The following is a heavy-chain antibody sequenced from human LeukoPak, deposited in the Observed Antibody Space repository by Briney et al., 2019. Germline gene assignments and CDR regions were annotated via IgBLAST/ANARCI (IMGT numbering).Heavy chain of an antibody. V-gene: IGHV5-10-1*01. CDR1: GYSFTSYW. CDR2: IDPSDSYT. Sequence: GESLKISCKGSGYSFTSYWISWVRQMPGKGLEWMGRIDPSDSYTNYSPSFQGHVTISADKSISTAYLQWSSLKASDTAMYYCGLWGAPFHYYYGMDVWGQGTTVTVSS. CDR3: GLWGAPFHYYYGMDV. J-gene: IGHJ6*02. D-gene: IGHD1-26*01.